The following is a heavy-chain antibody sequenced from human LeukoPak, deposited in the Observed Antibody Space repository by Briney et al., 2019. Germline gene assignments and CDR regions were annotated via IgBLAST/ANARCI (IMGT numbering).Heavy chain of an antibody. Sequence: SETLSLTCTVSGGSISSYSWSWIRQPPGKGLEWIGYFYYSGSTYYNPSLKSRVTISVDTSKNQFSLKLNSVTAADTAVYYCARARSGSYLDWFDPWGQGTLVTVSS. CDR1: GGSISSYS. J-gene: IGHJ5*02. CDR3: ARARSGSYLDWFDP. CDR2: FYYSGST. D-gene: IGHD3-10*01. V-gene: IGHV4-59*01.